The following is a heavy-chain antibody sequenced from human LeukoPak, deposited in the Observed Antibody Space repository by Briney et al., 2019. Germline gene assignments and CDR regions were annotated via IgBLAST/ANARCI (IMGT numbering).Heavy chain of an antibody. J-gene: IGHJ4*02. CDR2: LGRSGTTT. CDR1: GFTFSSYT. D-gene: IGHD5-12*01. Sequence: GGSLRLSCAASGFTFSSYTMTWARQAPGKGLEWVSSLGRSGTTTYYTDSVKGRFTISRDNSKNMVYLQMDSLRVEDTAVYYCAKDPRYSGDVFGGQGTLVTVSS. CDR3: AKDPRYSGDVF. V-gene: IGHV3-23*01.